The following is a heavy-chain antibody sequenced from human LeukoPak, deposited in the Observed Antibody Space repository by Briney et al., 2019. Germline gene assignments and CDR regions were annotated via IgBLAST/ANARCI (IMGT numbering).Heavy chain of an antibody. CDR1: GFAFSSYT. D-gene: IGHD5-12*01. CDR2: ISRSGDTT. J-gene: IGHJ4*02. CDR3: AKRATIGY. Sequence: GGSLRLTCAASGFAFSSYTMSWVRQAPGKGLEWVSAISRSGDTTYYADSVKGRFTISRDNSKNTLYLQMNSLRAEDTAVYYCAKRATIGYWGQGTLVTVSS. V-gene: IGHV3-23*01.